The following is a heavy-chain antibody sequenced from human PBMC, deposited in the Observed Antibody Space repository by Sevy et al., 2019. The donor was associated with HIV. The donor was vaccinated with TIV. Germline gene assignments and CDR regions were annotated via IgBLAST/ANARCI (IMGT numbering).Heavy chain of an antibody. CDR2: INPNSGGT. J-gene: IGHJ4*02. V-gene: IGHV1-2*04. D-gene: IGHD5-12*01. Sequence: ASVKVSCKASGYTFTGYYMHWVRQAPGQGLEWMGWINPNSGGTNYAQKFQGWVTMTRDTSISTAYMELSRLRSDDTAVYYCAGGGWLQRGPFDYWGQGTLVTVSS. CDR3: AGGGWLQRGPFDY. CDR1: GYTFTGYY.